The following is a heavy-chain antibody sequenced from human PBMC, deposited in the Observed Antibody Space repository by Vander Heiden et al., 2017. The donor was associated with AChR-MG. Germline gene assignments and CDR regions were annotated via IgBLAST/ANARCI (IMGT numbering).Heavy chain of an antibody. CDR2: IYYSGST. CDR1: GGSTSSGAYS. J-gene: IGHJ5*02. CDR3: ARSGSGLPRGKNWFDP. D-gene: IGHD2-15*01. V-gene: IGHV4-30-4*01. Sequence: QVQLQESGPGLVKPSQTLSLTCTVSGGSTSSGAYSWRWIRQPPGKGLEWIGYIYYSGSTYYNPSLKSRVTISVDTSKNQFSLKLSSVTAADTAVYYCARSGSGLPRGKNWFDPWGQGTLVTVSS.